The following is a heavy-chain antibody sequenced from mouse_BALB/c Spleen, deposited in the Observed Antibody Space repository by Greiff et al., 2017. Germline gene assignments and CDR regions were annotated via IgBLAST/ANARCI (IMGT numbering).Heavy chain of an antibody. J-gene: IGHJ4*01. CDR3: TRSYRYDRAMYAMDY. CDR1: GYTFTSYW. D-gene: IGHD2-14*01. Sequence: LQQPGSELVRPGASVKLSCKASGYTFTSYWMHWVKQRPGQGLEWIGNIYPGSGSTNYDEKFKSKATLTVDTSSSTAYIQLSSLTSEDSAVYYCTRSYRYDRAMYAMDYWGQGTSVTVSS. V-gene: IGHV1S22*01. CDR2: IYPGSGST.